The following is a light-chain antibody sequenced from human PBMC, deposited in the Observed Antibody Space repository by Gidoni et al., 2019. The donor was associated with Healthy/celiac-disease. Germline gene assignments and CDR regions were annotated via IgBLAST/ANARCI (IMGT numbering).Light chain of an antibody. J-gene: IGLJ1*01. CDR3: AAWDDSLNGPLYV. CDR2: SNN. V-gene: IGLV1-44*01. CDR1: SSNIGSNT. Sequence: QSVLTQPPSASGTPGQRVTISCSGSSSNIGSNTVNWYQQLPGTAPKLLTYSNNQRPSGVPDRFSGSKSGTSASLAISGLQSEDEADYYCAAWDDSLNGPLYVFGTGTKVTVL.